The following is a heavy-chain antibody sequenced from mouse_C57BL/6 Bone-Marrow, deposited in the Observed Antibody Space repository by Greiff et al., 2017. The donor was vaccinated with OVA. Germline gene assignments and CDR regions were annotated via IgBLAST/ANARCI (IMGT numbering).Heavy chain of an antibody. CDR1: GYTFTDYE. CDR3: TRPYYYYGSSYDY. CDR2: IDPETGGT. D-gene: IGHD1-1*01. V-gene: IGHV1-15*01. Sequence: VKLVESGAELVRPGASVTLSCKASGYTFTDYEMHWVKQTPVHGLEWIGAIDPETGGTAYNQKFKGKAILTADKSSSTAYMELRSLTSEDSAVYYCTRPYYYYGSSYDYWGQGTTLTVSS. J-gene: IGHJ2*01.